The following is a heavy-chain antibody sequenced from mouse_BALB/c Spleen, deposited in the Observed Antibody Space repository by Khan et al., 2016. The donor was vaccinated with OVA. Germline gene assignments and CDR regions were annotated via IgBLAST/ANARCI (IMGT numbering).Heavy chain of an antibody. V-gene: IGHV1S135*01. CDR3: ARGTFDY. CDR1: GYSFTTYY. Sequence: VQLKESGPELMTPGASVTISCTASGYSFTTYYMHWVKQSHGKSLEWIGYIDPFNGGNYYNQKFKGKATLTVDKSSSTAYIHLSSLTSEDSAVYNWARGTFDYWGQGTLVTGAA. CDR2: IDPFNGGN. J-gene: IGHJ3*01. D-gene: IGHD3-3*01.